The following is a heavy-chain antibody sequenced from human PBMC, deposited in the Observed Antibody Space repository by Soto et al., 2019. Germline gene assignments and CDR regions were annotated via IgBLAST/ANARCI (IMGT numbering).Heavy chain of an antibody. CDR1: GYTFTTYG. V-gene: IGHV1-18*04. Sequence: QVQLVQSGAEVKKPGASVKVSCKASGYTFTTYGITWVRQAPGQGLDWMGWISAYSGNTNYAQKLQGRLTVTTDTSTITAYMDLRSLTSDDTAVYYCARVVKAGDYGDYGRYYFDYWGHGTLVTVSS. CDR3: ARVVKAGDYGDYGRYYFDY. CDR2: ISAYSGNT. D-gene: IGHD4-17*01. J-gene: IGHJ4*01.